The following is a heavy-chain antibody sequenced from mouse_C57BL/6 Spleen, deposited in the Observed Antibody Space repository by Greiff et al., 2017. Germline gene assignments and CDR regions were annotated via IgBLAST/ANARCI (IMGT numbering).Heavy chain of an antibody. CDR2: INPSSGYT. D-gene: IGHD1-1*01. CDR1: GYPFTSYT. V-gene: IGHV1-4*01. CDR3: ARRASTVYWYFDV. J-gene: IGHJ1*03. Sequence: VQLQQSGAELARPGASVKMSCKASGYPFTSYTMHWVKPRPGQGLEWIGYINPSSGYTKYNQKLKDKATLTADKYSSTAYMQLSSLTSEDSAVYYCARRASTVYWYFDVWGTGTTVTVSS.